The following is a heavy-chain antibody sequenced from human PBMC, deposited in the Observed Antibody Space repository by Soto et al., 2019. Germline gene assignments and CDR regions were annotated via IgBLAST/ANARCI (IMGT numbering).Heavy chain of an antibody. J-gene: IGHJ4*02. CDR1: GGSFSGYY. V-gene: IGHV4-34*01. D-gene: IGHD3-10*01. CDR3: ARGGRGGSRPTNS. CDR2: INQSGIT. Sequence: SETLSLTCAVYGGSFSGYYWSWIRQPPGKGLEWIGEINQSGITNYNPSLKSRVTISEHTSRNQFSLELTSVTAADTAIYYCARGGRGGSRPTNSWGQGTPVTVSS.